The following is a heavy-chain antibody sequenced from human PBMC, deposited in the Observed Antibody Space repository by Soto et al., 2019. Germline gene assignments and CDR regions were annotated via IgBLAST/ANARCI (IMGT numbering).Heavy chain of an antibody. D-gene: IGHD6-13*01. CDR1: GFTFNTYA. V-gene: IGHV3-30-3*01. CDR2: LSYDGNIK. Sequence: LRLSCAASGFTFNTYAMHWVRQAPGKGLEWVAVLSYDGNIKYYAASVKGRFTISRDNSKNTVYLQMNSLRTEDTALYYCARAGGSSWDMDVWGQGTTVTVS. CDR3: ARAGGSSWDMDV. J-gene: IGHJ6*02.